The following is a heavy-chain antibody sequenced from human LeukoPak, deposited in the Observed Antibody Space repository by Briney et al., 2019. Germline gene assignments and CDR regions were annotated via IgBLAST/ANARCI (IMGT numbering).Heavy chain of an antibody. CDR2: INENSGRT. Sequence: GGSLTLSCAASGFIFSTYGMLWVRQAPGKGLEWVSTINENSGRTYYADSVKGRFTISRDNSKNTLYLQMNSLGAEDTAVYYCAKDPGRYYDILTGYHDAFDIWGQGTMVTVSS. D-gene: IGHD3-9*01. CDR3: AKDPGRYYDILTGYHDAFDI. CDR1: GFIFSTYG. V-gene: IGHV3-23*01. J-gene: IGHJ3*02.